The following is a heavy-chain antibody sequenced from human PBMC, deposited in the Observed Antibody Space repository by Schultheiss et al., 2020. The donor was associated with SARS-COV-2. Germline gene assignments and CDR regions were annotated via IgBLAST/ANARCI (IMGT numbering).Heavy chain of an antibody. CDR1: GGSFSGYY. J-gene: IGHJ4*02. V-gene: IGHV4-34*01. CDR3: ARDSPFIVGPFDY. CDR2: INHSGST. D-gene: IGHD1-26*01. Sequence: SETLSLTCAVYGGSFSGYYWSWIRQPPGKGLEWIGEINHSGSTNYNPSLKSRVTISVDTSKNQFSLKLSSVTAADTAVYYCARDSPFIVGPFDYWGQGTLVTVSS.